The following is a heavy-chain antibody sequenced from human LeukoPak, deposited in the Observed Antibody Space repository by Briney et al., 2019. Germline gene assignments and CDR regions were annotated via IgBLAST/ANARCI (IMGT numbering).Heavy chain of an antibody. J-gene: IGHJ6*02. V-gene: IGHV3-53*01. D-gene: IGHD3-10*01. Sequence: GGSLRLSCAASGFTVSSNYMSWVRQAPGKGLEWVSVIYSGGSTYYADSVKGRFTISRDNPKNTLYLQMNSLRAEDTAVYYCARDYYGSGPYGMDVWGQGTTVTVSS. CDR1: GFTVSSNY. CDR3: ARDYYGSGPYGMDV. CDR2: IYSGGST.